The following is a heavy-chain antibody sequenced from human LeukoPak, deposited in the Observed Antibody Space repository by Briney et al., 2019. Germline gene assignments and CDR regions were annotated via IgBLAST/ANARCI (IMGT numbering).Heavy chain of an antibody. CDR1: GYTFTGYY. J-gene: IGHJ4*02. D-gene: IGHD6-13*01. V-gene: IGHV1-2*02. CDR3: ARVPYSSSWYGFDY. CDR2: INPNIGGT. Sequence: ASVKVSCKASGYTFTGYYMHWVRHAPGEGLEWMGWINPNIGGTHYAQKFQSRVTMTRDTSISTAYMELSRLRSDDTAVYYCARVPYSSSWYGFDYWGQGTLVTVSS.